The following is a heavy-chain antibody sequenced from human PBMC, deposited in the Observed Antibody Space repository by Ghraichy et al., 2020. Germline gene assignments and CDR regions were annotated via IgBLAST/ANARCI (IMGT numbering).Heavy chain of an antibody. CDR1: GFTFSSYY. J-gene: IGHJ5*02. Sequence: LSLTCAASGFTFSSYYMNWVRQALGKGLEWVSSISSSSYISYADSLKGRFTISRDNAKNSLYLQMNSLRAEDTAVYYCVRADYTVNYDGLNWFDPWGQGTLVTVSS. V-gene: IGHV3-21*01. D-gene: IGHD1-7*01. CDR2: ISSSSYI. CDR3: VRADYTVNYDGLNWFDP.